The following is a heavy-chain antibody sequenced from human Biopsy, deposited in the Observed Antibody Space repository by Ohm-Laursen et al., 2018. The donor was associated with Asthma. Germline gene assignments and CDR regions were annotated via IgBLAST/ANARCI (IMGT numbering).Heavy chain of an antibody. J-gene: IGHJ4*02. D-gene: IGHD3-22*01. CDR2: IYSGGSS. V-gene: IGHV3-53*01. CDR3: ARGDSSNWSHYYFDY. Sequence: SLRLSCAASGFAVSRDHMFWVRQAPGKGLEWVSVIYSGGSSHTADSVRGRFTISRDYSKNTLYLQMHSLRAEDTAVYYCARGDSSNWSHYYFDYWGQGTLVTVSS. CDR1: GFAVSRDH.